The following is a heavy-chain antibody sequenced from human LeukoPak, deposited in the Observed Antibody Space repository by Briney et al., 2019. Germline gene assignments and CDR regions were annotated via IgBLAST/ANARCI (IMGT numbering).Heavy chain of an antibody. CDR2: IYTSGST. J-gene: IGHJ4*02. V-gene: IGHV4-4*07. Sequence: SETLSLTCTVSGGSISSYYWSWIRQPAGKGLEWIGRIYTSGSTNYNPSLKSRVTISVDKSKNQFSLKLSSVTAADTAVYYCAKGGRGYSYGFVGDYWGQGTLVTVSS. CDR3: AKGGRGYSYGFVGDY. D-gene: IGHD5-18*01. CDR1: GGSISSYY.